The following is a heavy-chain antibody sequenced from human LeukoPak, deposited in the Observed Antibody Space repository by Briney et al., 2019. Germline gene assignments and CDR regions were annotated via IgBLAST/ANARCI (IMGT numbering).Heavy chain of an antibody. CDR2: IYPGDYDT. V-gene: IGHV5-51*01. J-gene: IGHJ6*03. D-gene: IGHD1-26*01. CDR3: ARLGGELLRSYYYYYYMDV. Sequence: GESLKISCKGSGYSFTSYWIGWVRQMPGKGLEWMGIIYPGDYDTRYSPSFQGQVTISADKSISTAYLQWSSLKASDTAMYYCARLGGELLRSYYYYYYMDVWGKGTTVTISS. CDR1: GYSFTSYW.